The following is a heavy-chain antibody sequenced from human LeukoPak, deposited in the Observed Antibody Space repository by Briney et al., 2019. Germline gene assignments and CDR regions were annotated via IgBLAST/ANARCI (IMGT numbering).Heavy chain of an antibody. CDR3: TRRAKDDSSGYYST. J-gene: IGHJ5*02. Sequence: GGSLRLSCVVSGFSVNYNYMSWVRQAPGKGLEWVPAIYSAGSTYYADSVQGRFTISKDSSKNTVFLQMNSLKTEDTAVYYCTRRAKDDSSGYYSTWGQGTLVTVSS. D-gene: IGHD3-22*01. CDR2: IYSAGST. V-gene: IGHV3-53*01. CDR1: GFSVNYNY.